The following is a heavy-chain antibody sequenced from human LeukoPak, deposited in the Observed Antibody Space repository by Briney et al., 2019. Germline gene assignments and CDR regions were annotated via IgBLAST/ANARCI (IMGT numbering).Heavy chain of an antibody. V-gene: IGHV4-4*07. CDR1: GGSISSYY. CDR2: IYTSGST. CDR3: ARMYYYDSSGPSGYYFDY. J-gene: IGHJ4*02. Sequence: PSETLSLTCTVSGGSISSYYWSWIRQPPGKGLEWIGRIYTSGSTNYNPSLKSRVTMSVDTSKNQFSLKLSSVTAADTAVYYCARMYYYDSSGPSGYYFDYWGQGTLVTVSS. D-gene: IGHD3-22*01.